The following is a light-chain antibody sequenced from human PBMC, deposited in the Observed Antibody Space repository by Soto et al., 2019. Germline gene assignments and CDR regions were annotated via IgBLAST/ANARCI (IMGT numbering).Light chain of an antibody. V-gene: IGLV2-14*01. CDR3: SSYTSSTTRV. CDR2: DVC. Sequence: QSALTQPASVSGSPGQSITISCTGTSSDVGDYNYVSWYQQHPGKAPKLMIYDVCNRPSGVSIRFSGSKSGSTASLTSSGLQAEDEADYYCSSYTSSTTRVFGTGTKLTVL. J-gene: IGLJ1*01. CDR1: SSDVGDYNY.